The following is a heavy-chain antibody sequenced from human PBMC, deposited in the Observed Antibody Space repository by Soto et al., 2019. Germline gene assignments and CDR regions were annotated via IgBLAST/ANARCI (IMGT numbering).Heavy chain of an antibody. J-gene: IGHJ4*02. D-gene: IGHD3-22*01. CDR3: ARDDVVSERGGYYHDFDY. Sequence: ASVKVSCKASGYTFITYGISWVRQAPGQGLEWMGWISPYRGDTNYAQKFQGRVTMTTDAFTSTAYMELRSLRSDDTAVYYCARDDVVSERGGYYHDFDYWGQGTLVTVYS. V-gene: IGHV1-18*01. CDR2: ISPYRGDT. CDR1: GYTFITYG.